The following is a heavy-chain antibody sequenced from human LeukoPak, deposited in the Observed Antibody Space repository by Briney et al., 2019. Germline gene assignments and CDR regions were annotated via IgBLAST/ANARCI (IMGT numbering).Heavy chain of an antibody. V-gene: IGHV3-9*01. CDR1: GFDFDDYA. Sequence: GGSLRLSCVTSGFDFDDYAMHWVRQAPGKGLEWVSGISWNSATMDYADSVKGRFTISRDNAKNSLYLQMNSLRTEDTALYYCAKLCDWNSIDYWGQGTLDTVSS. D-gene: IGHD1-7*01. CDR2: ISWNSATM. J-gene: IGHJ4*02. CDR3: AKLCDWNSIDY.